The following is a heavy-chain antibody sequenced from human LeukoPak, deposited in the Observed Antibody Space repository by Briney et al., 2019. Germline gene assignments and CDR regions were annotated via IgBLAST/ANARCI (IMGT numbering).Heavy chain of an antibody. D-gene: IGHD6-19*01. V-gene: IGHV3-23*01. CDR2: ISGSGGST. J-gene: IGHJ6*02. Sequence: GGSLRLSCAASGFTFSSYAMSWVRQAPGKGLEWVSAISGSGGSTYYADSVKGRFTISRDNSKNTLYLQMNSLRAEDTAVYYCAKAGGWPNYYYYGMDVWGQGTTVTVSS. CDR3: AKAGGWPNYYYYGMDV. CDR1: GFTFSSYA.